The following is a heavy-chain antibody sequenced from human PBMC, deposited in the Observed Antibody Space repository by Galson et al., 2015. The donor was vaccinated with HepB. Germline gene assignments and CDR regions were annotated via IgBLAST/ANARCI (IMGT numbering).Heavy chain of an antibody. CDR2: ISSSSSYI. J-gene: IGHJ1*01. V-gene: IGHV3-21*01. CDR1: GFTFSSYS. CDR3: ARGDSGYDLEQVVKYFQH. Sequence: SLRLSCAASGFTFSSYSMNWVRQAPGKGLEWVSSISSSSSYIYYADSVKGRFTISRDNAKNSLYLQMNSLRAEDTAVYYCARGDSGYDLEQVVKYFQHWGQGTLVTVSS. D-gene: IGHD5-12*01.